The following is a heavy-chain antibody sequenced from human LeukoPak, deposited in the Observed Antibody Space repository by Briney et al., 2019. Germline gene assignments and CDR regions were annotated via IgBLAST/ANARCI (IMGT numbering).Heavy chain of an antibody. Sequence: KPSETLSLTCTVSGGSISRGNYYWSWIRQSAGKGLEWIGRIYSSGSSNYNPSLKSRVTISVDTSKNQFSLRLSSVTAADTAVYYCARERREDLAIDIWGQGTMVTVSS. CDR2: IYSSGSS. CDR1: GGSISRGNYY. D-gene: IGHD1-26*01. CDR3: ARERREDLAIDI. V-gene: IGHV4-61*02. J-gene: IGHJ3*02.